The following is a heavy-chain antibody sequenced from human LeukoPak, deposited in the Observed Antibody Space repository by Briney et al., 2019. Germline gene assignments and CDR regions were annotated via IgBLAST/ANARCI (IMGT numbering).Heavy chain of an antibody. D-gene: IGHD2-8*01. CDR3: ARSLYGRDAFDI. V-gene: IGHV1-2*06. Sequence: ASVKVSCKASGYTFTGYYMHWVRQAPGQGLEWMGRINPNSGGTNYAQKFQGRVTMTRDTSISTAYMELSRLRSDDTAVYYCARSLYGRDAFDIWGQGTMVTASS. CDR1: GYTFTGYY. J-gene: IGHJ3*02. CDR2: INPNSGGT.